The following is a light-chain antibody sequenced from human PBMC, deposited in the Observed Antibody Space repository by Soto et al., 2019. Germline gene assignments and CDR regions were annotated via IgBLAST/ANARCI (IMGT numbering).Light chain of an antibody. V-gene: IGLV2-23*01. Sequence: QSALTQPASVSGSPGQSITISCTGTTSDVGSYNLVSWYQQHPGKAPKLMIYEGSKRPSGVSNRFSGSKSGNTASLTISGLQAEDEANYYCCSYAGSTYWVFGGGTKLT. J-gene: IGLJ3*02. CDR3: CSYAGSTYWV. CDR2: EGS. CDR1: TSDVGSYNL.